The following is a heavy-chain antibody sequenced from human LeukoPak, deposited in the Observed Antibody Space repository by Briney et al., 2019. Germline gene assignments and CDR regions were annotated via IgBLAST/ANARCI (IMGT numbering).Heavy chain of an antibody. CDR2: ISSYSGTI. Sequence: GGSLRLSCAASGFTFNTSAMNWVRQAPGKGLEWLSYISSYSGTIFYADSVKGRFTISRDNAKNSLYLQMNSLRAEDTAVYYCAQSHDFWSGYRYWYFDYWGQGTLVTVSS. CDR1: GFTFNTSA. J-gene: IGHJ4*02. CDR3: AQSHDFWSGYRYWYFDY. D-gene: IGHD3-3*01. V-gene: IGHV3-48*01.